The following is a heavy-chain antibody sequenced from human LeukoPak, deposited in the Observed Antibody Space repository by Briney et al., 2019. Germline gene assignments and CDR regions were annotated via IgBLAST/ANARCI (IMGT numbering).Heavy chain of an antibody. CDR1: GYTFTSYG. CDR3: AREGSLGYCTNGVCQLDAFDI. V-gene: IGHV1-18*01. J-gene: IGHJ3*02. CDR2: ISACNGNT. Sequence: ASVKVSCKASGYTFTSYGISWVRQAPGQGLEWMGWISACNGNTNYAQKLQGRVTMTTDTSTSTAYMELRSLRSDDTAVYYCAREGSLGYCTNGVCQLDAFDIWGQGTMVTVSS. D-gene: IGHD2-8*01.